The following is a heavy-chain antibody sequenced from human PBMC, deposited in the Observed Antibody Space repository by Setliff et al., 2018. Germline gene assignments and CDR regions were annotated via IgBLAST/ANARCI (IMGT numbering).Heavy chain of an antibody. CDR2: TIPIFGTT. D-gene: IGHD3-22*01. CDR1: GGTFSDYG. Sequence: SVKVSCKASGGTFSDYGISWVRQAPGQGLEWMGGTIPIFGTTDYAQKFQGRVTIITDESTSTAFMQLSSLRSEDTAVYYCVREGPSMVTAPGRSGYVDWGQGTLVTVSS. CDR3: VREGPSMVTAPGRSGYVD. V-gene: IGHV1-69*05. J-gene: IGHJ4*02.